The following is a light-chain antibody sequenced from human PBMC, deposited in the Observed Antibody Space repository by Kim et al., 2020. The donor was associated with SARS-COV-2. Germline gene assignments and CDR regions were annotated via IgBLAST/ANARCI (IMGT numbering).Light chain of an antibody. V-gene: IGKV3-15*01. J-gene: IGKJ1*01. CDR3: QQYDDWPPWT. Sequence: VSPGETAPPSCRASQSVSSNVAWYQQKPGQAPRLLIYGASTRATDIPARFSGSGSGTDFTLTISSLQSEDLAVYHCQQYDDWPPWTFGQGTKLEIK. CDR2: GAS. CDR1: QSVSSN.